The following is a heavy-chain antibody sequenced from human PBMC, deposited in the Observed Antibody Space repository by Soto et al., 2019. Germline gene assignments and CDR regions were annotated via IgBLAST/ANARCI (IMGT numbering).Heavy chain of an antibody. V-gene: IGHV4-39*01. J-gene: IGHJ4*02. CDR1: GGSISTSNYY. CDR2: IYYSGTT. CDR3: ATFVVPASRPTDFDF. Sequence: SETLSLTCTVSGGSISTSNYYWGWVRQPPGKGLDWIGNIYYSGTTYYNPSLKSRVTISVDTSKNQFSLKLNSVTAADTAVYYCATFVVPASRPTDFDFSGPGPLATVSS. D-gene: IGHD2-21*02.